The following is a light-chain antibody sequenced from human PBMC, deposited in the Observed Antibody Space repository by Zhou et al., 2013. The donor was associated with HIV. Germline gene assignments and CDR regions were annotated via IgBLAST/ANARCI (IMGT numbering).Light chain of an antibody. CDR1: QSVSKSY. V-gene: IGKV3D-20*02. CDR2: GAS. CDR3: QQRSNWPSIT. Sequence: EIVLTQSPGTLSLSPGERATFSCTASQSVSKSYLAWYQQKPGQAPRLLIYGASSRATGIPDRFSGSGSGTDFTLTISSLEPEDFAVYYCQQRSNWPSITFGQGTRLEIK. J-gene: IGKJ5*01.